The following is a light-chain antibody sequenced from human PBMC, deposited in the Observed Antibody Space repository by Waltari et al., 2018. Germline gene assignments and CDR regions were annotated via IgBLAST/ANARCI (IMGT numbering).Light chain of an antibody. Sequence: QPVVTQPPSASGTPGQRVPLSCSGSSPNIESNHVNCYQQLPGRAPKLLIYSNRHRPSGVPDRFSASTSGRSASLVISGLQSDDEGNYYCASWDYSLNGVVYGGGTKLTVL. CDR3: ASWDYSLNGVV. CDR2: SNR. J-gene: IGLJ2*01. V-gene: IGLV1-44*01. CDR1: SPNIESNH.